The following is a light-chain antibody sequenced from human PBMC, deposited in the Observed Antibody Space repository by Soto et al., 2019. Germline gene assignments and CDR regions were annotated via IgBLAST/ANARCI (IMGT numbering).Light chain of an antibody. CDR2: YDS. CDR1: NIAAKS. V-gene: IGLV3-21*04. J-gene: IGLJ7*01. CDR3: QVWDSSTDQPV. Sequence: SYELTQSPSVSVAPGKTASITCGANNIAAKSVHWYQQRPGQAPVVVIYYDSDRPSGIPERFSGSNSGNTATLTISRVEAGDEADYYCQVWDSSTDQPVVGGGTQLTVL.